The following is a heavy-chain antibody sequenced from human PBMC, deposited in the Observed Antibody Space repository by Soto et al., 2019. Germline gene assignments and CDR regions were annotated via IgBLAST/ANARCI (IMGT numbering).Heavy chain of an antibody. CDR1: GFTFSSYT. CDR3: VKSRGGNNFDFFA. CDR2: IRGNGDSP. Sequence: PGGSLRLSCSASGFTFSSYTMHWVRQAPGKGLDYVSGIRGNGDSPFYADSVKGRFTISRDNPKNALYLLMSSLSADDTAVYYCVKSRGGNNFDFFAWGQGALVTVSP. D-gene: IGHD5-12*01. V-gene: IGHV3-64D*06. J-gene: IGHJ5*02.